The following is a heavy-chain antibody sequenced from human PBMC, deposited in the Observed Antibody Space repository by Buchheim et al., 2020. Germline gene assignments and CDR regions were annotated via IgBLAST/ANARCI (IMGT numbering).Heavy chain of an antibody. CDR1: GFTFSSYA. J-gene: IGHJ4*02. CDR2: ISGSGGST. Sequence: EVQLLESGGGLVQPGGSLRLSCAASGFTFSSYAMSWVRQAPGKGLEWVSAISGSGGSTYYADSVKGRFTISRDNSKNTLDLQMNSLRAEDTAVYYCAKSSGGRWLHYFQGPFFDYWGQGTL. V-gene: IGHV3-23*01. CDR3: AKSSGGRWLHYFQGPFFDY. D-gene: IGHD5-24*01.